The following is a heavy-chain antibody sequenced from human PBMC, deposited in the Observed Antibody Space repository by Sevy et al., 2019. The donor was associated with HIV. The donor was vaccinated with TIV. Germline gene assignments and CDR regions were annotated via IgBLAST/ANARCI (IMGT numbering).Heavy chain of an antibody. J-gene: IGHJ4*02. CDR2: INPNSGGT. CDR1: GYTFTGYY. Sequence: ASVKVSCKASGYTFTGYYMHWVRQAPGQGLEWMGWINPNSGGTNYAQKFQGRVTMTRDTSISPAYMELSRLRSDDTAVYYCARVDRGGGPWYFDYWGQGTLVTVSS. V-gene: IGHV1-2*02. CDR3: ARVDRGGGPWYFDY. D-gene: IGHD3-10*01.